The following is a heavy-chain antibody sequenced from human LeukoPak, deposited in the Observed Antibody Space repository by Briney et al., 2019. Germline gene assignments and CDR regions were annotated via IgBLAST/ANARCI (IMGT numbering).Heavy chain of an antibody. Sequence: ASVKVSCKASGYTFISYGISWVRQAPGQGLEWMGWISAYNGNTNYAQKLQGRVTMTTDTSTSTAYMELRSLRSDDTAVYYCARDFISSGWYPFDYWGQGTLVTVSS. CDR2: ISAYNGNT. CDR3: ARDFISSGWYPFDY. CDR1: GYTFISYG. D-gene: IGHD6-19*01. J-gene: IGHJ4*02. V-gene: IGHV1-18*01.